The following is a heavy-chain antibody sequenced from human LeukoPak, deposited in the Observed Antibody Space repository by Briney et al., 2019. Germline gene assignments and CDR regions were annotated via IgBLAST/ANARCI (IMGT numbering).Heavy chain of an antibody. V-gene: IGHV1-69*13. CDR2: IIPIFGTA. CDR1: GGTFSSYA. CDR3: ARALGRDGYNSDY. D-gene: IGHD5-24*01. Sequence: SVKVSCKASGGTFSSYAISWVRQAPGQGLEWMGGIIPIFGTANYAQKFQGRVTITADESTGTAYMELSSLRSEDTAVYYCARALGRDGYNSDYWGQGTLVTVSS. J-gene: IGHJ4*02.